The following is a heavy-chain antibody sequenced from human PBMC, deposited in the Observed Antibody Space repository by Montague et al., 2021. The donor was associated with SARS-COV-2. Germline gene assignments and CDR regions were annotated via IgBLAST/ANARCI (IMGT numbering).Heavy chain of an antibody. CDR2: VYYSGST. V-gene: IGHV4-59*01. J-gene: IGHJ6*02. D-gene: IGHD3-22*01. CDR1: GGSISTYY. Sequence: SETLSLTCTVSGGSISTYYWSWIRQPPAKGLEWIGYVYYSGSTNYNPSLKSRVTISVDMSKNQFSLKLSSVTAADTAVYYCARDNEHYYSPNYYYRMDVWGQGTTVTVSS. CDR3: ARDNEHYYSPNYYYRMDV.